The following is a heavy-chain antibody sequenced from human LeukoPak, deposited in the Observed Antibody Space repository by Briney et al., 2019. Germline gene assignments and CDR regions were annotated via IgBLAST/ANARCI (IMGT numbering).Heavy chain of an antibody. CDR2: INAASNVI. CDR1: GFTFSTHS. CDR3: AKGEPGADGGY. Sequence: GGSLRLSCAASGFTFSTHSMNWVRQAPGKGLEWVSAINAASNVIYYAESVKGRFTISRDNAKNTLYLQMNSLRAEDTAVYYCAKGEPGADGGYWGQGTLVTVSS. V-gene: IGHV3-21*04. D-gene: IGHD2-21*02. J-gene: IGHJ4*02.